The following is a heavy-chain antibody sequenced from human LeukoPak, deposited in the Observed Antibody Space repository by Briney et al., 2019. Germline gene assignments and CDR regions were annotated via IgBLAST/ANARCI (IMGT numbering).Heavy chain of an antibody. Sequence: GGSLRLSCAASGFTFSSFDMNWVRQAPGKGLEWISYISSSGSPIYYADSLKGRFTISRKNAKNSLYLEMNSLRAEDTAVYYCATQGRSTKLGIWGQGTMVTVSS. CDR1: GFTFSSFD. V-gene: IGHV3-48*03. D-gene: IGHD2-2*01. J-gene: IGHJ3*01. CDR3: ATQGRSTKLGI. CDR2: ISSSGSPI.